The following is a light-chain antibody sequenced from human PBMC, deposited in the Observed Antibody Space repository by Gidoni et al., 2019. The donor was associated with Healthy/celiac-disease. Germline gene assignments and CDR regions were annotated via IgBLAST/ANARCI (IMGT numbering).Light chain of an antibody. J-gene: IGKJ4*02. CDR1: QRINSW. CDR3: QQYHTYPLT. V-gene: IGKV1-5*01. CDR2: DAS. Sequence: DVQMTQSTSTLSASVGDRVTIPCRARQRINSWLAWYQQKPGKAPKVLIYDASRLESGVPSRFSCRGSGTEFTLTISGLQPDDFATYYCQQYHTYPLTFGGGTKVEIK.